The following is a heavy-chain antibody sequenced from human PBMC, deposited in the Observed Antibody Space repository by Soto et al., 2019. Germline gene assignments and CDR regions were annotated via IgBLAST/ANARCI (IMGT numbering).Heavy chain of an antibody. CDR2: ISSSSSSTI. Sequence: GGSLRLSCAASGFTFSSYSMNWVRQAPGKGLEWVSYISSSSSSTIYYADSVKGRFTISRDNAKNSLYLQMNSLRDEDTAVYYCARFYDSSGYSDYWGQGTLVTVSS. J-gene: IGHJ4*02. CDR3: ARFYDSSGYSDY. CDR1: GFTFSSYS. D-gene: IGHD3-22*01. V-gene: IGHV3-48*02.